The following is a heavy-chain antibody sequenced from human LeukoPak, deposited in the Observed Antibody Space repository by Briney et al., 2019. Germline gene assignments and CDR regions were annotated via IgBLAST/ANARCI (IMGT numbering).Heavy chain of an antibody. D-gene: IGHD3-3*01. CDR3: AQSYYDFWTGPIGY. CDR2: IYTSGST. V-gene: IGHV4-4*07. CDR1: GGSISNFY. Sequence: SETLSLTCTVSGGSISNFYWSWVRQPAGKGLEWIGRIYTSGSTNYNPSLKSRVTMSVDTSKNQLSLKLTSVTAADTAVYYCAQSYYDFWTGPIGYWGQGTLVTVSS. J-gene: IGHJ4*02.